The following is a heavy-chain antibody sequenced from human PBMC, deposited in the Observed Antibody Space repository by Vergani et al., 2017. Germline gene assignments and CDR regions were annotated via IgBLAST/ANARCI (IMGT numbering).Heavy chain of an antibody. J-gene: IGHJ4*02. Sequence: QVQLQESGPGLVKPSETLSLTCTVSGGSFSSYYWSWIRQPPGKGLEWIGYIYYSGSTNYNPSLKSRVTISVDKSKNQFSLRLSSVTAADTAVYYCARSPHSYDYVWGSYRPTLHSFDYWGQGTLVTVSS. CDR2: IYYSGST. CDR1: GGSFSSYY. D-gene: IGHD3-16*02. CDR3: ARSPHSYDYVWGSYRPTLHSFDY. V-gene: IGHV4-59*01.